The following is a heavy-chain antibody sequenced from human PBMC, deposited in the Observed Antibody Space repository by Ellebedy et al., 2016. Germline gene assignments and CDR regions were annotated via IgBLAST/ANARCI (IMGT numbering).Heavy chain of an antibody. CDR3: ARRPRNYGLGETTYGMDV. CDR2: IYSGHPDT. V-gene: IGHV5-51*01. CDR1: GYTFTNYW. Sequence: GESLKISXKGSGYTFTNYWLGWVRQMPGKGLEWMGTIYSGHPDTSYSPSFQGQVTMSADKSISTAYLQWSSLKVSDTAMYFCARRPRNYGLGETTYGMDVWGQGTTVTVSS. J-gene: IGHJ6*02. D-gene: IGHD3-10*01.